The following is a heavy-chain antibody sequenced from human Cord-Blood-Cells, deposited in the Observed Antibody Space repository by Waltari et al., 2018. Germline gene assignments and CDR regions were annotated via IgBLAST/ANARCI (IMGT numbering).Heavy chain of an antibody. Sequence: EVQLVESGGGLVKPGGSLRLSCAASGFTFSNAWMSWVRQAPGKGLEWVGRIKSKTDGGTTDYAAPVKGRFTISRDDSKNTLYLQMNSLKTEYTAVYYCTTDSLLANYFDYWGQGTLVTVSS. D-gene: IGHD1-26*01. CDR2: IKSKTDGGTT. CDR3: TTDSLLANYFDY. CDR1: GFTFSNAW. V-gene: IGHV3-15*01. J-gene: IGHJ4*02.